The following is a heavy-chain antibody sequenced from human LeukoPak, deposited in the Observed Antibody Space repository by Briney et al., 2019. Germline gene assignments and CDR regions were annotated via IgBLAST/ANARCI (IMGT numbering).Heavy chain of an antibody. CDR1: GYTFTGYY. CDR3: ARDKVGATLGNDY. CDR2: INPNSGGT. D-gene: IGHD1-26*01. V-gene: IGHV1-2*02. Sequence: ASVTVSCKASGYTFTGYYMHWVRQAPGQGLEWMGWINPNSGGTNYAQKFQGRVTMTRDTSISTAYMELSRLRSDDTAVYYCARDKVGATLGNDYWGQGTLVTVSS. J-gene: IGHJ4*02.